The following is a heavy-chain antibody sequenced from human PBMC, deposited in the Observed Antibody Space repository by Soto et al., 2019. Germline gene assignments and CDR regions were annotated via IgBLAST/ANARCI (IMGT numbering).Heavy chain of an antibody. CDR1: RYIFTAYF. CDR3: ASHDPGARVDP. CDR2: INPNNGAT. J-gene: IGHJ5*02. V-gene: IGHV1-2*02. D-gene: IGHD1-1*01. Sequence: QVQLVQSGAEVKKPGASVKVSCKAPRYIFTAYFMHWVRQAPGQGLEWMGWINPNNGATHYGLSFHGRVTMTRDTSISTAYMELSSLRSDDTAVYYCASHDPGARVDPWGQGTLVIVSS.